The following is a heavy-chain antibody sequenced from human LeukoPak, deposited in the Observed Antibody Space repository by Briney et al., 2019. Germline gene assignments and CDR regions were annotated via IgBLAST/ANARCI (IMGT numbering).Heavy chain of an antibody. V-gene: IGHV3-21*01. Sequence: GGSLRLSCAVSGFTFSTYSMTWVRQAPGKGLEWVSSISSSSRNTYYADSVKGRFAISRDNAKNSLYLQMNSLRAEDTAVYYCARGGTFGVDISDYWGQGTLVTVSS. J-gene: IGHJ4*02. CDR1: GFTFSTYS. CDR2: ISSSSRNT. D-gene: IGHD3-3*01. CDR3: ARGGTFGVDISDY.